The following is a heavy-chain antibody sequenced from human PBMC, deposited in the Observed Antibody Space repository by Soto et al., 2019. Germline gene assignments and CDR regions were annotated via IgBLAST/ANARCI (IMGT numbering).Heavy chain of an antibody. CDR2: ISGSGGST. CDR1: GFTFSSYA. Sequence: GGSLRLSCAASGFTFSSYAMSWVRQAPGKGLEWVSAISGSGGSTYYADSVKGRFTISRDNSKNTLYLQMNSLRAEDTAVYYCAKLTSVVVVAAAVDYWGQGTLVTVSS. D-gene: IGHD2-15*01. J-gene: IGHJ4*02. CDR3: AKLTSVVVVAAAVDY. V-gene: IGHV3-23*01.